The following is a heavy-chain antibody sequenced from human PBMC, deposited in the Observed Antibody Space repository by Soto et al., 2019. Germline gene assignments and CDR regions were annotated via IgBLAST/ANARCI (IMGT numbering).Heavy chain of an antibody. V-gene: IGHV3-48*01. Sequence: GGSLRLSCAASGFTFSSYSMNWVRQAPGKGLEWVSYISSSSSTIYYADSVKGRFTISRDNAKNSLYLQMNSLRAEDTAVYYCAKDHYYNYYGMDVWGQGTTVTVSS. CDR1: GFTFSSYS. J-gene: IGHJ6*02. CDR3: AKDHYYNYYGMDV. CDR2: ISSSSSTI.